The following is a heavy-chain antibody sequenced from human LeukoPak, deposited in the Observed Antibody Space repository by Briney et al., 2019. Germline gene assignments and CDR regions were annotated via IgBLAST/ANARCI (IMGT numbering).Heavy chain of an antibody. D-gene: IGHD3-10*01. J-gene: IGHJ4*02. CDR3: ARGRLALIRGVIGFDY. CDR1: GGSFSGYY. CDR2: INHSGST. Sequence: SETLSLTCAVYGGSFSGYYWSWIRQPPGKGLEWIGEINHSGSTNYNPSLKSRVTISVDTSKNQFSLKLSSVTAADTAVYYCARGRLALIRGVIGFDYWGQGTLVTVSS. V-gene: IGHV4-34*01.